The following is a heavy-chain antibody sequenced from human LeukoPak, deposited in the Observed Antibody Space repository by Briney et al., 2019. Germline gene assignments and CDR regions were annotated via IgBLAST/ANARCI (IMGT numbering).Heavy chain of an antibody. V-gene: IGHV3-11*04. J-gene: IGHJ5*01. Sequence: GGSLRLSCAASGFTFSDSYMTWVRQAPGKGVEWVAYISGSGHDINYSDSVKGRFTISRDNAKNSLYLQMSSLRVEDTAVYYCTRDPRHFDSCGQGTLVTVSS. CDR2: ISGSGHDI. D-gene: IGHD6-6*01. CDR3: TRDPRHFDS. CDR1: GFTFSDSY.